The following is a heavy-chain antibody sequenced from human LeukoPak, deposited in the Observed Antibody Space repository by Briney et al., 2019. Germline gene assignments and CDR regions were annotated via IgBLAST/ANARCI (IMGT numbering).Heavy chain of an antibody. Sequence: ASETLSLTCTVSGGSISSSYWSWIRQPAGKGLEWIGRIYTSGSTNYNPSLRSRVTMSVDTSKNQFSLKLSSVTAADTAVYYCAREWYCGGDCYSSFDYWGQGTLVTVSS. J-gene: IGHJ4*02. V-gene: IGHV4-4*07. CDR3: AREWYCGGDCYSSFDY. CDR2: IYTSGST. CDR1: GGSISSSY. D-gene: IGHD2-21*02.